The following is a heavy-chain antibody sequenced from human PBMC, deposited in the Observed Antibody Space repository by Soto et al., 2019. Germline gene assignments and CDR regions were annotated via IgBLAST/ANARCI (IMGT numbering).Heavy chain of an antibody. J-gene: IGHJ3*02. V-gene: IGHV6-1*01. D-gene: IGHD1-1*01. Sequence: SQTLSLTCVISGDSVSSNNVVWNWIRQSPSRGLEWLGRTYYRSKWYNNYAVSVKSRTTINADTSKNQFSLQLASVTPEDTAVYYCARGINSAIDTWGQGTMVTVSS. CDR3: ARGINSAIDT. CDR1: GDSVSSNNVV. CDR2: TYYRSKWYN.